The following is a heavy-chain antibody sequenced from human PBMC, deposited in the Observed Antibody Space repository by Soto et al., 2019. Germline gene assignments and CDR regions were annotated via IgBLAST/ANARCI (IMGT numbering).Heavy chain of an antibody. CDR1: GFTPTTTP. J-gene: IGHJ4*02. V-gene: IGHV3-23*01. CDR3: ATSFRDFDN. Sequence: PGGSLRLSCAGSGFTPTTTPLSWVRQPPGKGLEWVTTISGTASRTYYVDSVKGRFFISRDNSKNTVTLQMNNLTVDDTAVYYCATSFRDFDNWGQGTRVTVSS. CDR2: ISGTASRT.